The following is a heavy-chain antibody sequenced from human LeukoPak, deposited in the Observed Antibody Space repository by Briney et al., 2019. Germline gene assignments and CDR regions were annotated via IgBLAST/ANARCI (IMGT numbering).Heavy chain of an antibody. CDR2: IYYSGST. CDR1: GGSISSSHCY. CDR3: ARSPGGVNNWFDP. D-gene: IGHD2-8*01. V-gene: IGHV4-39*07. J-gene: IGHJ5*02. Sequence: PSGTLSLTCTVSGGSISSSHCYWGWIRQPPGKGLEWIGSIYYSGSTYYNPSLKSRVTISVDTSKNQFSLKLSSVTAADTAVYYCARSPGGVNNWFDPWGQGTLVTVSS.